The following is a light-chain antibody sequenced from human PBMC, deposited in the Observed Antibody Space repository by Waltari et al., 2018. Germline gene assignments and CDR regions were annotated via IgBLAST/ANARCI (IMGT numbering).Light chain of an antibody. CDR2: RSD. Sequence: QSVLTQPPSASGTPGQRVTISCSGTHPNIGSNVVNWYQPLPGKAPKLLIYRSDRRPSGVPVRFSGSKSGSSASLAIDGLHSEDEADYYCASWDDSLNGHWVFGGGTKVTVL. CDR3: ASWDDSLNGHWV. CDR1: HPNIGSNV. V-gene: IGLV1-44*01. J-gene: IGLJ3*02.